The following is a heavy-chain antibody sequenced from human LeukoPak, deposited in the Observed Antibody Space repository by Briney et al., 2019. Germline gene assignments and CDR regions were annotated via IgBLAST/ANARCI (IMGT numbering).Heavy chain of an antibody. V-gene: IGHV4-30-4*01. CDR2: IYYSGST. Sequence: SETLSLTCTVSGGSISSGDYYWRWIRQPPGKGLEWIGYIYYSGSTYYNPSLKSRVTISVDTSKNQFSLKLSSVTAADTAVYYCARRRSGSGYFDYWGREPWSPSPQ. CDR1: GGSISSGDYY. CDR3: ARRRSGSGYFDY. J-gene: IGHJ4*02. D-gene: IGHD3-10*01.